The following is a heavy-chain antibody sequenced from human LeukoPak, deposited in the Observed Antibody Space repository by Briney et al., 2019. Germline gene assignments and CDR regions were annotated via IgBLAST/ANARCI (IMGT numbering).Heavy chain of an antibody. CDR2: SSSNDGST. D-gene: IGHD1-1*01. V-gene: IGHV3-64*01. CDR3: ARAGYSDAFDI. J-gene: IGHJ3*02. Sequence: GGSLRLSCAVSGFTFTDHAMRWVRQAPGQGLEYVSASSSNDGSTYYTNCVKSRVTISIDNSKITLYLQIGSLRAEYMTVYSCARAGYSDAFDIWGQGTMVTVSS. CDR1: GFTFTDHA.